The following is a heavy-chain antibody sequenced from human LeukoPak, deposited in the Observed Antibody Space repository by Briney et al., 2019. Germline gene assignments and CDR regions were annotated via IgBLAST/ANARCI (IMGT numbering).Heavy chain of an antibody. CDR2: IYSGGST. D-gene: IGHD3-22*01. J-gene: IGHJ5*02. CDR1: GFTVSSNY. V-gene: IGHV3-53*01. CDR3: ARSDSSGYYPNWFDP. Sequence: GGSLRLSCAASGFTVSSNYMSWVRQAPGKGLEWVSVIYSGGSTYYAASVKGRFTISRDNSKNTLYLQMNSLRAEDTAVYYCARSDSSGYYPNWFDPWGQGTLVTVSS.